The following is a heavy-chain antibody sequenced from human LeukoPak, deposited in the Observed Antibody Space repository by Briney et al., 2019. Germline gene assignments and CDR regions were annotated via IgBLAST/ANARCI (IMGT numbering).Heavy chain of an antibody. J-gene: IGHJ4*02. Sequence: GASVKVSCKASGYTFTSYYMHWVRQAPGQGLEWMGIVHPSSGSTNYPQKFQGRVTMTRDTSTTTVYMVLSSLRSDDTAVCYCARGGDSGYDPFDYWGQGTLVTVSS. CDR1: GYTFTSYY. D-gene: IGHD5-12*01. CDR3: ARGGDSGYDPFDY. V-gene: IGHV1-46*01. CDR2: VHPSSGST.